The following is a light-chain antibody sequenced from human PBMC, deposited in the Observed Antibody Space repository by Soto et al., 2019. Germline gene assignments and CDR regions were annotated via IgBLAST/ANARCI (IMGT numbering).Light chain of an antibody. V-gene: IGLV2-11*01. J-gene: IGLJ2*01. CDR3: CSYGGSYTSRV. Sequence: QSALTQPRSVSGSPGQSVTISCTGTSSDVGGYNYVSWYQQHPGKAPKLMIYDVNKRPSGVPDRFSGSKSGNMASLTISGLQAEDEADYYCCSYGGSYTSRVFGGGTKLTVL. CDR2: DVN. CDR1: SSDVGGYNY.